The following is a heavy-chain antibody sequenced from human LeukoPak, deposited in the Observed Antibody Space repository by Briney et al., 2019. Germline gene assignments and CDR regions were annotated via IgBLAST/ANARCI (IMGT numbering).Heavy chain of an antibody. V-gene: IGHV4-34*01. Sequence: SETLSLTCAVYGGSFSGYYWSWIRQPPGKGLEWIGEINHSGSTNYNPSLKSRVTISVDTSKNQFSLKLSSVTAADTAVYYCARRENDFWSGYHWGQGTLATVSS. CDR3: ARRENDFWSGYH. CDR1: GGSFSGYY. CDR2: INHSGST. D-gene: IGHD3-3*01. J-gene: IGHJ4*02.